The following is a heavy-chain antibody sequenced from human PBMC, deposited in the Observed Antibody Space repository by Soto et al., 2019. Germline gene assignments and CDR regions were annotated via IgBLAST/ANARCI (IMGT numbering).Heavy chain of an antibody. J-gene: IGHJ4*02. CDR2: IYYSGST. CDR1: GGSISSGGYY. D-gene: IGHD3-22*01. CDR3: ARKEGAYSSGSVQGPFDY. Sequence: LSLTCTVSGGSISSGGYYWSWIRQHPWKGLEWIGYIYYSGSTYYNPSLKSRVTISVDTSKNQFSLKLSSVTAADTAVYYCARKEGAYSSGSVQGPFDYWGQGTLVTVSS. V-gene: IGHV4-31*03.